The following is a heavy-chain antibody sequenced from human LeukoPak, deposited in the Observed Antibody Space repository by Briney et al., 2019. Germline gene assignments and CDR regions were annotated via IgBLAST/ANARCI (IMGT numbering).Heavy chain of an antibody. Sequence: GASVKVSGKASGYTFTSYAMNWVRQAPGQGLEWMGWINTNTGNPTYAQGFTGRFVFSLDTSVGTAYLQISSLKAEDTAVYYCARLLVGARDHYYYYYMDVWGKGTTVTVSS. CDR1: GYTFTSYA. J-gene: IGHJ6*03. CDR2: INTNTGNP. CDR3: ARLLVGARDHYYYYYMDV. V-gene: IGHV7-4-1*02. D-gene: IGHD1-26*01.